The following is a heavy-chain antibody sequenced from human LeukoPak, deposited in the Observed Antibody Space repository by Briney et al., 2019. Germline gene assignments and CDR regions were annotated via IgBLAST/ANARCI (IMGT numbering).Heavy chain of an antibody. CDR3: VRDLILVDTPGDDFDY. D-gene: IGHD4-23*01. CDR2: INVDGSVK. CDR1: GFTCSNYW. V-gene: IGHV3-74*01. Sequence: GGSLRLSCAASGFTCSNYWMHWVRQVPGKGLVWVSRINVDGSVKSYADSVKGRFTISRDNAKNTVSLQMNSLRAEDTAVYYCVRDLILVDTPGDDFDYWGQGALVTVSS. J-gene: IGHJ4*02.